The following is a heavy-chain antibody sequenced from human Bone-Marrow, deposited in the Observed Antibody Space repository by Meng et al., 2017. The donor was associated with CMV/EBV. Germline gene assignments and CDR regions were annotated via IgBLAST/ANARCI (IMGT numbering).Heavy chain of an antibody. CDR1: SYS. CDR2: ISRSSSYI. J-gene: IGHJ2*01. Sequence: SYSMTWVRPSPGKGLEWVSSISRSSSYIYYADSVKGRFTISRDNAKNSLYLQMNSLRAEDTAVYYCARDQAYCGGDCYPLYWYFDLWGRGTLVTVSS. CDR3: ARDQAYCGGDCYPLYWYFDL. D-gene: IGHD2-21*01. V-gene: IGHV3-21*01.